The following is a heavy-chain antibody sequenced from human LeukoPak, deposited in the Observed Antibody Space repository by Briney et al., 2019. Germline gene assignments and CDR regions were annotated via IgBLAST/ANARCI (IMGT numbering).Heavy chain of an antibody. D-gene: IGHD4-17*01. Sequence: SGGSLRLSCAASGFTFSSYGMSWVRQAPGKGLEWVSGIRASGRTTDYADSVKGRFTISRDTSKNTLHLQMNSLRAEDTAVYYCAKDVRTTPEDAFDIWGQGTMVTVSS. CDR1: GFTFSSYG. CDR3: AKDVRTTPEDAFDI. V-gene: IGHV3-23*01. J-gene: IGHJ3*02. CDR2: IRASGRTT.